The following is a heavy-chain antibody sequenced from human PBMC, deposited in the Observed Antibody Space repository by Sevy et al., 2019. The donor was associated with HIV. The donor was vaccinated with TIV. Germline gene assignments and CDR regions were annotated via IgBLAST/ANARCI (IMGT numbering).Heavy chain of an antibody. CDR1: GFTFSSYA. D-gene: IGHD4-17*01. J-gene: IGHJ4*02. Sequence: GGSLRLSCAASGFTFSSYAMHWVRQAPGKGLEWVAVISYDGSNKYYADSVKGRFTISRDNSKNTLYLQMNSLRAEDTAVYYCARAMTTVTTLMEFDYWGQGTLVTVSS. CDR2: ISYDGSNK. V-gene: IGHV3-30*04. CDR3: ARAMTTVTTLMEFDY.